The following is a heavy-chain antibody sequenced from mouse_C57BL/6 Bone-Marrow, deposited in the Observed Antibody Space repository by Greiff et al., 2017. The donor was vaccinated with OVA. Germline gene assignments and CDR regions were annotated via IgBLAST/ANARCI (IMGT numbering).Heavy chain of an antibody. J-gene: IGHJ3*01. CDR2: IYPRSGNT. CDR3: ARRGDSNPWFAY. CDR1: GYTFTSYG. Sequence: VKLQESGAELARPGASVKLSCKASGYTFTSYGISWVKQRTGQGLEWIGEIYPRSGNTYYNEKFKGKATLTADKSSSTAYMELRSLTSEDSAVYFCARRGDSNPWFAYWGQGTLVTVSA. V-gene: IGHV1-81*01. D-gene: IGHD2-5*01.